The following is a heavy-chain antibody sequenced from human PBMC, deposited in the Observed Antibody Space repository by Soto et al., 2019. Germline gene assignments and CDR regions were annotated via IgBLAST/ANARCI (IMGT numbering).Heavy chain of an antibody. J-gene: IGHJ6*02. Sequence: SETLSLTCTVSGFSISSGGYYWIWIRQNPGKGLEWIGYTYNSVSTYYNPSLKSRVTISVDTSKNQFSLKLTSVTAADTAVYYCAREGGYGVAPYGMDVWGQGTTVTVSS. CDR3: AREGGYGVAPYGMDV. D-gene: IGHD3-3*01. V-gene: IGHV4-31*03. CDR2: TYNSVST. CDR1: GFSISSGGYY.